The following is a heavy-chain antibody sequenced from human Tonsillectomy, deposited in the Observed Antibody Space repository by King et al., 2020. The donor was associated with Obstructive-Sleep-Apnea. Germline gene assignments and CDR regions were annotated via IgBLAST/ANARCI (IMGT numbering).Heavy chain of an antibody. Sequence: VQLVESGGGLVHPGGSLRLSCVASGVTFSSYSMNWVRQAPGEGLEWVSYISSSSHTIYYADSVEGRFAISRDNAKNSLYLQMNSLRVEDTAVYYCADTNNWDFWGQGTLVTVSS. J-gene: IGHJ4*02. CDR3: ADTNNWDF. V-gene: IGHV3-48*04. D-gene: IGHD5-24*01. CDR2: ISSSSHTI. CDR1: GVTFSSYS.